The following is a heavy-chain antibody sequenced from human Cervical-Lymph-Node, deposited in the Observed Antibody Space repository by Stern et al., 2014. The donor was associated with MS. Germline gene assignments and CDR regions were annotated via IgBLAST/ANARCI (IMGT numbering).Heavy chain of an antibody. Sequence: VQLVESGADVKKPGSAVRVSCKASGGVSWLRQAPGQGLEYMGGIIRPVGTAHYAQRFQGRLTINADTSRNTTYMELRSLRSDDTAVYYCARGTGDNWFDPWGQGTLVSVSS. CDR2: IIRPVGTA. V-gene: IGHV1-69*06. D-gene: IGHD3-10*01. CDR3: ARGTGDNWFDP. CDR1: GG. J-gene: IGHJ5*02.